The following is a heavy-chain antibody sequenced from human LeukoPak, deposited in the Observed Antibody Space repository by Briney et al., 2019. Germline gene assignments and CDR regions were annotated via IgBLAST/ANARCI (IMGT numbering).Heavy chain of an antibody. V-gene: IGHV1-69*13. J-gene: IGHJ4*02. CDR3: AREGPYSGSYTY. Sequence: SVKVSCKASGGTFSSYAISWVRQAPGQGLEWMGGIIPIFGTANYAQKFQGRVPITADESTSTAYMELSSLRSEDTAVYYCAREGPYSGSYTYWGQGTLVTVSS. D-gene: IGHD1-26*01. CDR2: IIPIFGTA. CDR1: GGTFSSYA.